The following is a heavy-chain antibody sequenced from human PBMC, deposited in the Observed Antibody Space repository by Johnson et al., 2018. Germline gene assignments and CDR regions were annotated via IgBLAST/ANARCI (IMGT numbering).Heavy chain of an antibody. Sequence: VQLVQSGGGLIQPGGSMRLSCAASGFTVSSNYMTWVRQAPGKGLEWVSVIYSGGSTYYDDSVKGRFTIPRDSYKNTLYHQMNSLRAEDTAVYYCARGADPYCGGDCCFQYWGQGTLVTVSS. D-gene: IGHD2-21*02. V-gene: IGHV3-53*01. CDR2: IYSGGST. J-gene: IGHJ1*01. CDR1: GFTVSSNY. CDR3: ARGADPYCGGDCCFQY.